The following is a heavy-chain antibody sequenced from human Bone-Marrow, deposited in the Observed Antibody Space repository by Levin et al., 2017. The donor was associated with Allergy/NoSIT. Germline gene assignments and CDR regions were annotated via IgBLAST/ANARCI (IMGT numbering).Heavy chain of an antibody. D-gene: IGHD1-26*01. CDR3: ARDVGYQNWFDP. V-gene: IGHV3-74*01. J-gene: IGHJ5*02. Sequence: LSLPCAASGFTFRSYWMHWVRQAPGKGLVWVSRINSDGSSTSYADSVKGRFTISRDNAKNTLYLQMNSLRAEDTAVYYCARDVGYQNWFDPWGQGTLVTVSS. CDR1: GFTFRSYW. CDR2: INSDGSST.